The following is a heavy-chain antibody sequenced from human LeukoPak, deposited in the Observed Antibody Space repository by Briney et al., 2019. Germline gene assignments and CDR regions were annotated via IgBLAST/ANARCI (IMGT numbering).Heavy chain of an antibody. CDR3: ARESGSGDAFDI. J-gene: IGHJ3*02. D-gene: IGHD6-19*01. Sequence: SETLSLTCAVYGGSFSGYYWSWIRQPPGKGLEWIGEINHSGSTNYNPSLKSRVTISVDTSKNQFSLKLSSVTATDTAVYYCARESGSGDAFDIWGQGTMVTVSS. CDR2: INHSGST. V-gene: IGHV4-34*01. CDR1: GGSFSGYY.